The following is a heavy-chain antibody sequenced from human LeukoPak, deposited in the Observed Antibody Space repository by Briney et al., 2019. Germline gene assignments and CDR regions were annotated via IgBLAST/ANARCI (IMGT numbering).Heavy chain of an antibody. CDR3: SSGYYPVF. J-gene: IGHJ4*02. CDR2: IKQDGSEK. V-gene: IGHV3-7*01. Sequence: GGSLRLSCAASGFTGSSDWMSGGRQAPGKGLEWVANIKQDGSEKYYVDSVKGRFTISRDNAKNSLYLQMNSLRAEDTAVYYCSSGYYPVFWGQGTLVTVSS. D-gene: IGHD3-22*01. CDR1: GFTGSSDW.